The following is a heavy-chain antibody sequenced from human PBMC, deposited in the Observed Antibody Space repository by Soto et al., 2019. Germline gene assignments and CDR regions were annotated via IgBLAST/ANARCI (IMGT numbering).Heavy chain of an antibody. CDR1: GGSISSYY. V-gene: IGHV4-59*01. J-gene: IGHJ6*02. D-gene: IGHD1-7*01. Sequence: QVQLQESGPGLVKPSETLSLTCTVSGGSISSYYWSWIRQPPGKGLEWIGYIYYRGSTNYNPSLKSRVTISVDTSKNQFSLELSSVTAADAAVYYCAREGLTGTIGLYYYYGMDVWGQGTTVTVSS. CDR3: AREGLTGTIGLYYYYGMDV. CDR2: IYYRGST.